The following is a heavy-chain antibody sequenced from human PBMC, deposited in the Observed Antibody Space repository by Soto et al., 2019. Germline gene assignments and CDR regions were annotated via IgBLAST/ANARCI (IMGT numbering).Heavy chain of an antibody. D-gene: IGHD3-22*01. CDR1: GGSISSGGYY. CDR3: ARETMIVVVITKGAFDI. CDR2: IYYSGST. J-gene: IGHJ3*02. V-gene: IGHV4-31*03. Sequence: QVQLQESGPGLVKPSQTLSLTCTVSGGSISSGGYYWSWIRQHPGKGLEWIGYIYYSGSTYYNPSLKSRVTISVDTSKNQFSLKLSSVTAADTAVYYCARETMIVVVITKGAFDIWGQGTMVTVSS.